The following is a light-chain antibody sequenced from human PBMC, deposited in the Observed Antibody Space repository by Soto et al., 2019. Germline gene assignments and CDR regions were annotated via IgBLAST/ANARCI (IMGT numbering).Light chain of an antibody. CDR2: SAS. Sequence: IQIAQSRPTLSASVGGRVTITCGSSRSISNWLAWYQQRPGIAPKLLIHSASALPSGVPSRFSGSGSGTEFTLTMSGLQPEDFATYYCQQGHSTPYTFGQGTKVDI. J-gene: IGKJ2*01. CDR3: QQGHSTPYT. V-gene: IGKV1-39*01. CDR1: RSISNW.